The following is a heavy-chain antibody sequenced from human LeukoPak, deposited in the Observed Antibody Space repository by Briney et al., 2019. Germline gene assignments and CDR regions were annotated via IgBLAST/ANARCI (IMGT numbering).Heavy chain of an antibody. Sequence: PGGSLRLSCAASGFTFSAFWMNWVRQAPGKGLEWVSGISGSGGSTNYADSVKGRFTISRDSSKNTLYLQMNSLRAEDTAVYYCAKVSNYYYYYGMDVWGQGTTVTVSS. CDR1: GFTFSAFW. CDR2: ISGSGGST. J-gene: IGHJ6*02. CDR3: AKVSNYYYYYGMDV. V-gene: IGHV3-23*01.